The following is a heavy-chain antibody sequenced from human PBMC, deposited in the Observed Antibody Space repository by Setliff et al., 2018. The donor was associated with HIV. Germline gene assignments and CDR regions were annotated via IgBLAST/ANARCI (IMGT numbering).Heavy chain of an antibody. CDR1: GDSMTSGSYY. J-gene: IGHJ2*01. V-gene: IGHV4-61*02. CDR3: SRGPPFDR. Sequence: SETLSLTCTVSGDSMTSGSYYWTWIRQPAEKRLEWIGRVTVNGATEYNPSLQSRVTISVDTSENQFSLKVTSVTAADTATYYCSRGPPFDRWGRGTLVTVSS. CDR2: VTVNGAT.